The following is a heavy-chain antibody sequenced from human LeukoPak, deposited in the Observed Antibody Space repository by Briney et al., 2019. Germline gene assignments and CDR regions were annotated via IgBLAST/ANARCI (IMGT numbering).Heavy chain of an antibody. D-gene: IGHD2-2*02. CDR3: ARCSRSSTDCYSAFDI. CDR1: GSTFDDYG. J-gene: IGHJ3*02. V-gene: IGHV3-20*04. Sequence: GGSLRLSCEASGSTFDDYGMSWVRQAAGKGLEWVSATTNWIGGSTGYAGSVRGRFTVSRDNAKTSLYLQMYGLRAEDTALLYCARCSRSSTDCYSAFDIWGQGTVVTGSS. CDR2: TTNWIGGST.